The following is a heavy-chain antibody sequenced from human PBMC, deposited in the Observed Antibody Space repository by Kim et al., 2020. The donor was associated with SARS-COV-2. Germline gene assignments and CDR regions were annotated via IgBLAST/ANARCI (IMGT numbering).Heavy chain of an antibody. Sequence: GGSLRLSCAASGFTFSTYGMHWVRQAPGKGLEWVAVISYDESNEYYADSVKGRFTISRDNSKNTLYLQMNSLRAEDTAVYYCAKKEVEMATRKGAVDYWG. CDR2: ISYDESNE. V-gene: IGHV3-30*18. CDR3: AKKEVEMATRKGAVDY. CDR1: GFTFSTYG. J-gene: IGHJ4*01. D-gene: IGHD5-12*01.